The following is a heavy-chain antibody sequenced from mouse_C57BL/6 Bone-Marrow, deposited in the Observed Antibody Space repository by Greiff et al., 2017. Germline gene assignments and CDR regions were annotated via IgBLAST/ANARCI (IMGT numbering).Heavy chain of an antibody. CDR3: VKEPY. Sequence: EVKVVESGGGLVQPKGSLKLSCAASGLTFNTYAMHWVRQAPGKGLEWVARISSKSSNYATYYADSVKDRFTISRDDSQSMLYLQMNNRKTEDTAVYYCVKEPYWGQGTLVTVSA. CDR2: ISSKSSNYAT. V-gene: IGHV10-3*01. CDR1: GLTFNTYA. J-gene: IGHJ3*01.